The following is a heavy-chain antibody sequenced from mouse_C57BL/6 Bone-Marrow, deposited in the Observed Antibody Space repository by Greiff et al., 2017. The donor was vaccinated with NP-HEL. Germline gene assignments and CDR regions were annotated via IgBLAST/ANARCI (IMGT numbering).Heavy chain of an antibody. Sequence: VQLQQSGAELVRPGASVQLSCTASGFNIKDDYMHWVKQRPEQGLEWIGWIDPENGDTEYASKFQGKATITADTSSNTAYLQLSSLTSEDTAVYYCTTHYGSSHFDYWGQGTTLTVSS. CDR3: TTHYGSSHFDY. J-gene: IGHJ2*01. V-gene: IGHV14-4*01. D-gene: IGHD1-1*01. CDR1: GFNIKDDY. CDR2: IDPENGDT.